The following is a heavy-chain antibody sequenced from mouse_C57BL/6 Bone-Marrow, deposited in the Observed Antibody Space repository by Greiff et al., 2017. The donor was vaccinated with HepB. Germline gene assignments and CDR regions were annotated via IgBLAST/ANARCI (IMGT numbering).Heavy chain of an antibody. CDR2: ISSGSSTI. CDR3: AKDYYYGSSYRFAY. V-gene: IGHV5-17*01. D-gene: IGHD1-1*01. J-gene: IGHJ3*01. Sequence: EVKLVASGGGLVKPGGSLKLSCAASGFTFSDYGMHWVRQAPEKGLEWVAYISSGSSTIYYADTVKGRFTISRDNAKNTLFLQMTSLRSEDTAMYYCAKDYYYGSSYRFAYWGQGTLVTVSA. CDR1: GFTFSDYG.